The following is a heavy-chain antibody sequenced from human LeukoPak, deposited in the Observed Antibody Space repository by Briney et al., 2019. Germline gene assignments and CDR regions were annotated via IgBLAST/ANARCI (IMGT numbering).Heavy chain of an antibody. J-gene: IGHJ6*03. D-gene: IGHD6-13*01. CDR3: ARWFPGSDSSSWSDSTSLQDYYYYMDV. V-gene: IGHV1-2*02. CDR2: INPNSGGT. CDR1: GYTFTSYG. Sequence: GASVKVSCKASGYTFTSYGISWVRQAPGQGLEWMGWINPNSGGTNYAQKFQGRVTMTRDTSISTAYMELSRLRSDDTAVYYCARWFPGSDSSSWSDSTSLQDYYYYMDVWGKGTTVTISS.